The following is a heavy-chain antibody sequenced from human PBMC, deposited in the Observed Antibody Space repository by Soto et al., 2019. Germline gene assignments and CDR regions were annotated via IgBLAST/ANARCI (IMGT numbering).Heavy chain of an antibody. V-gene: IGHV3-30-3*01. J-gene: IGHJ3*02. CDR3: VRTIAVAGTGAFDM. CDR1: RFTFSYYA. Sequence: QVQLVESGGGVVQPGRSLRLSCAASRFTFSYYAMHWIRQAPGKGLEWVAVILSDGSKQYYAESVKGRFTISRDNSKSTLYLQMNSLRVEDAAVYYCVRTIAVAGTGAFDMWGQGTMVTVSS. CDR2: ILSDGSKQ. D-gene: IGHD6-19*01.